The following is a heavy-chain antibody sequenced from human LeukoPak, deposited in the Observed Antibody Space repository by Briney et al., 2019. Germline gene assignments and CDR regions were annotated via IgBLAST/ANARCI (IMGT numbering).Heavy chain of an antibody. CDR1: GGSMSGAY. J-gene: IGHJ6*03. CDR3: ARGELGYCSSTSCYNGYYYMDV. D-gene: IGHD2-2*02. V-gene: IGHV4-59*12. Sequence: SETLSLTCTVSGGSMSGAYRSWIRQPPGKGLEWIGYVFFTGNTNYNPSLGSRLTISVDTSRSQFSLKLSSVTAADTAVYYCARGELGYCSSTSCYNGYYYMDVWGKGTTVTVSS. CDR2: VFFTGNT.